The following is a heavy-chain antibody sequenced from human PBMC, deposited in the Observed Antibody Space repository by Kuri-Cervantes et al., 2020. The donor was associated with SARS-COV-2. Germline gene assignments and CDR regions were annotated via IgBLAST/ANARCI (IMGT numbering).Heavy chain of an antibody. D-gene: IGHD2-2*01. V-gene: IGHV3-30*03. CDR2: ITYDGSNK. J-gene: IGHJ4*02. CDR1: GITFSNSV. CDR3: ASQLLLGRFDY. Sequence: GGSLRLSCAVSGITFSNSVMHWVRQAPGKGLEWVALITYDGSNKFYADSVKGRFTISRDNLKNTLYLQMNSLRAEDTAVYYCASQLLLGRFDYWGQGTLVTVSS.